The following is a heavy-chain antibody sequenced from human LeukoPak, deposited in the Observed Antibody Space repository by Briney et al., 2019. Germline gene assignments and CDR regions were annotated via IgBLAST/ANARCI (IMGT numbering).Heavy chain of an antibody. Sequence: SGPTLVNPTQTLTLTCTVSGFSLSTSGMCVSWIRQPPGKALEWLARIDWDDDKYYSTSLKTRLAISKDTSKNQVVLTMTNMDPVDTATYYCARTDSSGYYSDYWGQGTLVTVSS. CDR1: GFSLSTSGMC. V-gene: IGHV2-70*11. J-gene: IGHJ4*02. D-gene: IGHD6-25*01. CDR3: ARTDSSGYYSDY. CDR2: IDWDDDK.